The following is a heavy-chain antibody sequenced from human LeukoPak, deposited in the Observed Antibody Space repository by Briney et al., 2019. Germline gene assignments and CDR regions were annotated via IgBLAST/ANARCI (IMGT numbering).Heavy chain of an antibody. Sequence: PGGSLRLSCAASGFTFTSYGMHWVRQAPGKGLEWVSSISSSSSYIYYADSVKGRFTISRDNARNSLYLQMNSLRAEDTAVYYCARGSVTPHFDYWGQGTLVTVSS. CDR1: GFTFTSYG. J-gene: IGHJ4*02. D-gene: IGHD4-4*01. CDR2: ISSSSSYI. V-gene: IGHV3-21*01. CDR3: ARGSVTPHFDY.